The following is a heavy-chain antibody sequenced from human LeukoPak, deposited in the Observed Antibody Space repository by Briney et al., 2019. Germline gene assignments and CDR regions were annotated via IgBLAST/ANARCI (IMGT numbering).Heavy chain of an antibody. D-gene: IGHD6-25*01. J-gene: IGHJ3*01. CDR2: ISSTSTYI. V-gene: IGHV3-21*06. Sequence: PGWSLRLSCAASGFTFSSYAMSWVRQAPGKGLEWVSSISSTSTYIHDADSVKGRFTIYRDNAKNSLYLQMNSLRAEDTAMYYCSRGMRQIDDAFDLWGQGTMVTVSS. CDR1: GFTFSSYA. CDR3: SRGMRQIDDAFDL.